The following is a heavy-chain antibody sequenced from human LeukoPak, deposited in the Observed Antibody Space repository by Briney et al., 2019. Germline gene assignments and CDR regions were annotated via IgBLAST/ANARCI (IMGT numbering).Heavy chain of an antibody. J-gene: IGHJ6*03. D-gene: IGHD3-16*02. V-gene: IGHV3-74*01. Sequence: QPGGPLRLSCAASGFTFSSYWIHWVRQAPGKGLVWVSRINTDGRTTSYADSVKGRFTISRDNAKNTLYLQMNSLRAEDTAVYYCAKGPSFSYYYYYMDVWGKGTTVTVSS. CDR1: GFTFSSYW. CDR3: AKGPSFSYYYYYMDV. CDR2: INTDGRTT.